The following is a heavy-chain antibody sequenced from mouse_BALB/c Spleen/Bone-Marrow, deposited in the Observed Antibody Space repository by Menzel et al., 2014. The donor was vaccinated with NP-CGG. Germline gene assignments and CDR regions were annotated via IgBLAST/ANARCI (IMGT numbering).Heavy chain of an antibody. D-gene: IGHD1-1*01. CDR3: ARSGYYGNSYFDY. V-gene: IGHV1-20*02. CDR1: SYSFTGYF. Sequence: LVESGASVKISCKASSYSFTGYFMNWVMQSHGKSLEWIGRINPYNGDTFYNQKFKGEATLTVDKSSSTAHMELRSLASEDSAVYYCARSGYYGNSYFDYWGQGTTLTVSS. CDR2: INPYNGDT. J-gene: IGHJ2*01.